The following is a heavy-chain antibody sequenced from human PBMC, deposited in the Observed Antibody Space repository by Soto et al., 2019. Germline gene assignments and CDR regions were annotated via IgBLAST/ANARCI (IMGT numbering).Heavy chain of an antibody. D-gene: IGHD2-21*02. CDR3: ARASPVICGGDPCYRLDSSFDS. Sequence: QVQLVQSGAEVRKPGSSLRVSCKSSGATFSTTGISWVRQAPGQGLEWMGGIITWFGTPKDARKVQGRVSITADESTNTVYMELNSLRPDDAAVYYCARASPVICGGDPCYRLDSSFDSWGQGSLVIVSS. V-gene: IGHV1-69*01. CDR2: IITWFGTP. CDR1: GATFSTTG. J-gene: IGHJ5*01.